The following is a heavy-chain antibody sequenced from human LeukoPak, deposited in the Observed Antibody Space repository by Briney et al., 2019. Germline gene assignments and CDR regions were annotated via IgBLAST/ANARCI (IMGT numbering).Heavy chain of an antibody. D-gene: IGHD3-22*01. CDR1: GFTFSSYG. J-gene: IGHJ3*02. Sequence: GGSLRLSCAASGFTFSSYGMHWVRQAPGKGLEWVAVIWYDGSNKYYADSVKGRFTISRDNSKNTLYLQMNSLRAEDSALYYCARGGRGSAAVVAPRSFDIWGQGTMVTVSS. V-gene: IGHV3-33*01. CDR3: ARGGRGSAAVVAPRSFDI. CDR2: IWYDGSNK.